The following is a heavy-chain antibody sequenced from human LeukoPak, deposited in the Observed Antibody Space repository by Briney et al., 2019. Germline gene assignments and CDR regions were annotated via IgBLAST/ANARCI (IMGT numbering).Heavy chain of an antibody. Sequence: TGGSLRLSCAASGFTFTNYVMTWVRQAPGKGLEWVSTISGSGDSTYYADSVKGRFTISRDNSRNTLFLHMNSLRAEDTAFYYCAKPLIPVAGTLYFDYWGQGTLVTVSS. CDR2: ISGSGDST. V-gene: IGHV3-23*01. D-gene: IGHD6-19*01. CDR3: AKPLIPVAGTLYFDY. CDR1: GFTFTNYV. J-gene: IGHJ4*02.